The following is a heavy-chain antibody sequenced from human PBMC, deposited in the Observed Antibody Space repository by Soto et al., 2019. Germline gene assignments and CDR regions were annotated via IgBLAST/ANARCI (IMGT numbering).Heavy chain of an antibody. CDR3: ARASIVQLWSLGAFDY. V-gene: IGHV3-7*01. Sequence: GSLRLSCAASGFTFSSYWMSWVRQAPGKGLEWVANIKQDGSEKYYVDSVKGRFTISRDNAKNSLYLQMNSLRAEDTAVYYCARASIVQLWSLGAFDYWGQGTLVTVSS. D-gene: IGHD5-18*01. J-gene: IGHJ4*02. CDR1: GFTFSSYW. CDR2: IKQDGSEK.